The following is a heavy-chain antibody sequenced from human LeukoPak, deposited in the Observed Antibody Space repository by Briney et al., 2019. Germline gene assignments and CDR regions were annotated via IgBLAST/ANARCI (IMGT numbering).Heavy chain of an antibody. D-gene: IGHD1-7*01. Sequence: GGSLRLSCAASGFTFSNCWMSWVRQAPGKGLEWVANIKQDGSEKYYVDSVKGRFTISRDNAKNSLYLQMNSLRAEDTAVYYCARDETFWNYALDYWGQGTLVTVSS. CDR1: GFTFSNCW. CDR2: IKQDGSEK. CDR3: ARDETFWNYALDY. J-gene: IGHJ4*02. V-gene: IGHV3-7*01.